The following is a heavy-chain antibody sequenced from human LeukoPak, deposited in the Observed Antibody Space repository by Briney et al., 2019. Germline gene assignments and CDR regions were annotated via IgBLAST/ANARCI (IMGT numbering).Heavy chain of an antibody. D-gene: IGHD3-10*02. CDR2: ISSSDSTI. CDR1: GFTFSSYA. Sequence: GGSLRLSCAASGFTFSSYAMSGVRQAPGKGLEWVSYISSSDSTIYYADSVKGRFTISRDNAKNSLYLQMNSLRAEDTAVYYCAELGITMIGGVWGKGTTVTISS. CDR3: AELGITMIGGV. J-gene: IGHJ6*04. V-gene: IGHV3-48*03.